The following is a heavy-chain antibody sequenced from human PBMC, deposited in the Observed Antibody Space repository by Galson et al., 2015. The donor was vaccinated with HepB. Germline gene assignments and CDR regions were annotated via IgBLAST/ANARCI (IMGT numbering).Heavy chain of an antibody. Sequence: SVKVSCKASGYTFTSYGISWVRQAPGQGLEWMGWISAYNGNTNYAQKLQGRVTMTTDTSTSTAYMELRSLRSDDTAVYYCARDSSVAATDTHYYYYGMDVWGQGTTVTVSS. CDR2: ISAYNGNT. D-gene: IGHD2-15*01. V-gene: IGHV1-18*04. CDR1: GYTFTSYG. J-gene: IGHJ6*02. CDR3: ARDSSVAATDTHYYYYGMDV.